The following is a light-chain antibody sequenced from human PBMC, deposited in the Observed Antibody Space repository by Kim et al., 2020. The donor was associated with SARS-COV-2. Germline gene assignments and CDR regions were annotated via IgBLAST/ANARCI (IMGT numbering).Light chain of an antibody. CDR3: QSYDSSRV. CDR1: SGSIASNY. V-gene: IGLV6-57*04. J-gene: IGLJ3*02. CDR2: EDN. Sequence: NFMLTQPHSVSESPGKTVTISCTRGSGSIASNYVQWYQQRPGSAPTTVIYEDNQRPSGVPDRFSGSIDSSSNSASLTISGLKTEDEADYYCQSYDSSRVFGGGTQLTVL.